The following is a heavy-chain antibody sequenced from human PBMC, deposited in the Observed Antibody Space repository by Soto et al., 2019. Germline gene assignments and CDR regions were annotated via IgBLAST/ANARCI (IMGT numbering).Heavy chain of an antibody. V-gene: IGHV4-4*09. CDR3: ARAYYDRSGYAVDP. CDR2: IYKGGSI. D-gene: IGHD3-22*01. CDR1: GGSISNDY. Sequence: PSETLSLTCRVSGGSISNDYWTWIRQPPGKGLEWIGYIYKGGSINYNPSLKSRVTISVDTSNNQFSLKLSSVTAADTAVYYCARAYYDRSGYAVDPWAQGTLVTVSS. J-gene: IGHJ5*02.